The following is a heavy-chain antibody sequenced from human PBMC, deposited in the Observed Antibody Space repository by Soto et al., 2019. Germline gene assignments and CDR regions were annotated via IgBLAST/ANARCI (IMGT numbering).Heavy chain of an antibody. CDR3: AHAPTVITSFDY. Sequence: QITLKESGPTLVKPTQTLTLTCSFSGFSLSTRPVSVGWIRQPPGKALEWLALIYWDDDKRYSPSLESRLTITNDPSNNLVVLTMTNMDPVDTATYYCAHAPTVITSFDYWGQGTLVTVSS. CDR1: GFSLSTRPVS. J-gene: IGHJ4*02. V-gene: IGHV2-5*02. D-gene: IGHD4-17*01. CDR2: IYWDDDK.